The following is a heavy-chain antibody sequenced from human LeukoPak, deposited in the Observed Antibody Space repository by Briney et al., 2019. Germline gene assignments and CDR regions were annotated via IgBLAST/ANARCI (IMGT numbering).Heavy chain of an antibody. V-gene: IGHV3-7*01. Sequence: GGSLRLSCAVSGLTFSSSWMDWVRQAPGKGLEWVASINPDGNKKYSADSVKGRFTISRDNAENSLYLQMNSLRVEDTAFYYCARDLAYSWLDYWGQGMLVTVSS. J-gene: IGHJ4*02. D-gene: IGHD5-18*01. CDR3: ARDLAYSWLDY. CDR2: INPDGNKK. CDR1: GLTFSSSW.